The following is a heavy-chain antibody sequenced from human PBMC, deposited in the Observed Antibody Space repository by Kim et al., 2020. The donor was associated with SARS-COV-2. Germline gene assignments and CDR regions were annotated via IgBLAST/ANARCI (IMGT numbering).Heavy chain of an antibody. V-gene: IGHV4-39*01. CDR3: ARSGPPFYFDY. CDR2: T. J-gene: IGHJ4*02. Sequence: TTNNPPLKSRVTIPVDTSKNQFALKLSSVTAADTAVYYCARSGPPFYFDYWGQGTLVTVSS. D-gene: IGHD3-10*01.